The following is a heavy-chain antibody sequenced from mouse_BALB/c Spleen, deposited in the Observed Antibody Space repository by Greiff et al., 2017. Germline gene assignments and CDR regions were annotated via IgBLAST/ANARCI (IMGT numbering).Heavy chain of an antibody. CDR1: GYTFTSYT. Sequence: QVQLQQSGAELARPGASVKMSCKASGYTFTSYTMHWVKQRPGQGLEWIGYINPSSGYTNYNQKFKDKATLTADKSSSTAYMQLSSLTSEDFAVYYCAREEIYYDYDRRIFAYWGQGTLVTVSA. D-gene: IGHD2-4*01. CDR2: INPSSGYT. V-gene: IGHV1-4*01. CDR3: AREEIYYDYDRRIFAY. J-gene: IGHJ3*01.